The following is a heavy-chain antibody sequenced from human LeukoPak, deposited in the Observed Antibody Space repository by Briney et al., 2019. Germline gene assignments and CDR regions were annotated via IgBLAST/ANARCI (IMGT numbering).Heavy chain of an antibody. CDR1: GYTFTTHD. CDR3: VRTPPNWGFDY. V-gene: IGHV1-8*01. D-gene: IGHD3-16*01. Sequence: ASVKVSCRASGYTFTTHDINWVRQATGQGLEWLGWMSPNSGDTGYAQKFQGRVTMTSDSSISTAFLELSSLRSEDTAIYYCVRTPPNWGFDYWGQGTLVTVSS. CDR2: MSPNSGDT. J-gene: IGHJ4*02.